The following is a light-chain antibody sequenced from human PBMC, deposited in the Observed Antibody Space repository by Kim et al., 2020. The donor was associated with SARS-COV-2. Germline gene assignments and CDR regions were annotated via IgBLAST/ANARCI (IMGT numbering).Light chain of an antibody. CDR1: KLGDKY. CDR2: QDS. J-gene: IGLJ2*01. CDR3: QAWDSSTVV. Sequence: YELTQQPSVSVSPGQTASITCSGDKLGDKYACWYQQKPGQSPVLVIYQDSKRPSGIPERFSGSNSGNTATLTISGTQAMDEADYYCQAWDSSTVVFGGGTQLTVL. V-gene: IGLV3-1*01.